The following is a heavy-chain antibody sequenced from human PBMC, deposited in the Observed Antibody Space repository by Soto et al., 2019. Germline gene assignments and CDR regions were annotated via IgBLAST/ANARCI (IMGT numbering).Heavy chain of an antibody. CDR2: ISAYNGNT. CDR3: AIYYDVLTGYYSDY. D-gene: IGHD3-9*01. CDR1: GYTFTSSG. J-gene: IGHJ4*02. V-gene: IGHV1-18*01. Sequence: GASVKVSCKASGYTFTSSGISWVRQAPGQGLEWMGWISAYNGNTNYAQKLQGRVTMTTDTSTSTAYMELRSLRSDDTAVYYCAIYYDVLTGYYSDYCGQGTLVTVSS.